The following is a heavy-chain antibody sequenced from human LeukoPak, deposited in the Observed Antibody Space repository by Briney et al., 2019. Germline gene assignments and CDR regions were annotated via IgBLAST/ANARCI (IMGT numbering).Heavy chain of an antibody. CDR2: ISGSGGST. D-gene: IGHD3-10*01. V-gene: IGHV3-23*01. CDR1: GFTFSSYA. J-gene: IGHJ4*02. CDR3: AKDSVLLWFGELLH. Sequence: PGGSLRLSCAASGFTFSSYAMSWVRQAPGKGLGWVSAISGSGGSTYYADSVKGRFTISRDNSKNTLYLQMNSLRAEDTAVYYCAKDSVLLWFGELLHWGQGTLVTVSS.